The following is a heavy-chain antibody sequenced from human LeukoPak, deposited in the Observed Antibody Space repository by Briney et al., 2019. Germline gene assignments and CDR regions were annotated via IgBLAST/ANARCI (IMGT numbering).Heavy chain of an antibody. V-gene: IGHV3-11*01. J-gene: IGHJ4*02. CDR3: ARDPGSHNSSGRYDY. CDR1: GFTFSDYY. CDR2: ISSSGSTI. D-gene: IGHD6-19*01. Sequence: GGSLRLSCAASGFTFSDYYMTWIRQAPGKGLECISYISSSGSTIYYADSVKGRFTISRDNAKNSLYLQMNSLRAEDTAVYYCARDPGSHNSSGRYDYWGQGTLVTVSS.